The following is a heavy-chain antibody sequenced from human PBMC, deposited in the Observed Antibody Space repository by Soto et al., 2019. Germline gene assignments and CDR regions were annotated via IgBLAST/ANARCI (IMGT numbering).Heavy chain of an antibody. CDR3: ARDRGDIVVVVALDAFDI. CDR1: GFTFSSYS. V-gene: IGHV3-21*01. CDR2: ISSSSSYI. J-gene: IGHJ3*02. Sequence: GGSLRLSCAASGFTFSSYSMNWVRQAPGKGLEWVSSISSSSSYIYYADSVKGRLTISRDNAKNSLYLQMNSLRAEDTAVYYCARDRGDIVVVVALDAFDIWGQGTMVTVSS. D-gene: IGHD2-15*01.